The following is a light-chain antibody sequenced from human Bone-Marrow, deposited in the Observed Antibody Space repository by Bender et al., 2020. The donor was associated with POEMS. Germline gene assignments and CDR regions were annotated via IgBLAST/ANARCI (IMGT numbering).Light chain of an antibody. J-gene: IGLJ1*01. CDR2: DVS. V-gene: IGLV2-14*03. CDR3: CSYANFGIYV. CDR1: SRDVGGYNY. Sequence: QYALTQPASVSGSPGQSITISCTGTSRDVGGYNYVSWYQQHPGKAPKLMIYDVSNRPSGVSDRFSGSQSGNTASLTISGLQAEDEADYYCCSYANFGIYVFGTGTTVTVL.